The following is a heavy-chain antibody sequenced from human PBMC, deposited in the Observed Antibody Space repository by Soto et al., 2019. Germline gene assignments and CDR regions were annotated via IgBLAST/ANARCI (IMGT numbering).Heavy chain of an antibody. CDR2: IYTIGST. CDR3: AHTTNYYYSLYV. CDR1: GFSVSSDY. J-gene: IGHJ6*01. V-gene: IGHV3-53*01. Sequence: EVQLVEYGGGLIQPGGSLRLSCSASGFSVSSDYMSWVRQAPGKGLEWVAVIYTIGSTYYAGSVKGRVTISKDTSRNTLYLQMKTLRAEDTAVYSCAHTTNYYYSLYVWGQGNTVSISS. D-gene: IGHD2-8*01.